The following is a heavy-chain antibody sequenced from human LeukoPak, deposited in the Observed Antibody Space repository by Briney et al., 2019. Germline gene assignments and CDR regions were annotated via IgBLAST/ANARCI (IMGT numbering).Heavy chain of an antibody. CDR2: ISSSSSTI. V-gene: IGHV3-48*01. CDR1: GFTFSSYS. J-gene: IGHJ6*03. CDR3: ARDNRGYDYYMDV. D-gene: IGHD3-10*01. Sequence: GGSLRLSCAASGFTFSSYSMNWVRQAPGKGLEWVSYISSSSSTIYYADSVKGRFTISRDNGKNSLYLQMNSLRAEDTAVYYCARDNRGYDYYMDVWGKGTTVTVSS.